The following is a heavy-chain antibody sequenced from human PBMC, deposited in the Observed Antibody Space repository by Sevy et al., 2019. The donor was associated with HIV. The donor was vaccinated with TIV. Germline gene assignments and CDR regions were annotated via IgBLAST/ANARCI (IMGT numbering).Heavy chain of an antibody. CDR1: GFTVSRNF. Sequence: GGSLRLSCAASGFTVSRNFMSWIRQAPGKALEWVSIIYSDGTTFYADSVKGRFTISRDNSRNTLYLQMNTLRAEDTAVYYCVGADRPNQGDFWGQGTLVTVSS. CDR3: VGADRPNQGDF. V-gene: IGHV3-53*01. D-gene: IGHD6-6*01. CDR2: IYSDGTT. J-gene: IGHJ4*02.